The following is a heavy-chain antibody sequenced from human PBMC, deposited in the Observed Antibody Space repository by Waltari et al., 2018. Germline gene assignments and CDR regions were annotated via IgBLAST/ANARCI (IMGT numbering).Heavy chain of an antibody. CDR2: SNGDGGST. D-gene: IGHD2-2*01. CDR3: TRTRYCSTTTCQGDWFDP. CDR1: GFPFSSSW. Sequence: VQLVESGRVLGQPGGSRNIYGAAYGFPFSSSWMLWVGQAPGKGLVSVPRSNGDGGSTSYPDSVKGRFTICRDNANKSLYLQMNSLRAEDTAVYYCTRTRYCSTTTCQGDWFDPWGQGTLVTVSS. V-gene: IGHV3-74*01. J-gene: IGHJ5*02.